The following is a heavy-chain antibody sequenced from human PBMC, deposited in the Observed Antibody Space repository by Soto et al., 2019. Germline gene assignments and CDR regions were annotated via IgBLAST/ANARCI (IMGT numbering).Heavy chain of an antibody. V-gene: IGHV1-8*02. CDR2: MNPINGAT. J-gene: IGHJ6*02. CDR1: GYDFTAYD. D-gene: IGHD2-2*01. CDR3: GRGPSPRAPAGGTPYYYAMDV. Sequence: ASVKVSCKASGYDFTAYDINWVRQASGQGLEWMGWMNPINGATGSARRFQGRVSMTRNTATATAYLELTSLRSDDSAVYFCGRGPSPRAPAGGTPYYYAMDVWGQGATVTVSS.